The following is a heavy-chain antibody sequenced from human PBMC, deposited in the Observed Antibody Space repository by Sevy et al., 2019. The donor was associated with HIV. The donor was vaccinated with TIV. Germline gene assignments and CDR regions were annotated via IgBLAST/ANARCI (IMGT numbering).Heavy chain of an antibody. CDR3: ARESIAAAGDFDY. J-gene: IGHJ4*02. CDR1: GGSISNYY. D-gene: IGHD6-13*01. Sequence: SETLSLTCSVSGGSISNYYWSWIRQPPGKGLEWIGYIYYSGSTNYNPSLKSRVTISVDTPKNQFSLKLSSVTAADTAVYYCARESIAAAGDFDYWGQGTLVTVSS. V-gene: IGHV4-59*01. CDR2: IYYSGST.